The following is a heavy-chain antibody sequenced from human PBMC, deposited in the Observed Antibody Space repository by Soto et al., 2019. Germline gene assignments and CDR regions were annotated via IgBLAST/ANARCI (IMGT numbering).Heavy chain of an antibody. CDR2: ISYDGSNK. CDR3: AKGISGSSSGMDV. V-gene: IGHV3-30*18. D-gene: IGHD6-6*01. Sequence: QVQLVESGGGVVQPGRSLRLSCAASGFTFSSYGMHWVRQAPGKGLEWVAVISYDGSNKYYADSVKGRFTISRDNSKNTLDLQMNSLRAEDTAVYYCAKGISGSSSGMDVWGQGTTVTVSS. J-gene: IGHJ6*02. CDR1: GFTFSSYG.